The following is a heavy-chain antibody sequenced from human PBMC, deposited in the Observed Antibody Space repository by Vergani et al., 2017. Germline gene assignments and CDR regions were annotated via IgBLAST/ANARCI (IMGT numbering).Heavy chain of an antibody. V-gene: IGHV1-69*06. CDR3: ARTGGPTTLPYYYYGMDV. J-gene: IGHJ6*02. CDR2: IIPIFGTA. CDR1: GGTFSSYA. Sequence: QVQLVQSGAEVKKPGSSVKVSCKASGGTFSSYAISWVRQAPGQGLEWMGGIIPIFGTANYAQKVQGRVTITADKSTSTAYMELSSLRSEDTAVYYCARTGGPTTLPYYYYGMDVWGQGTTVTVS. D-gene: IGHD1-26*01.